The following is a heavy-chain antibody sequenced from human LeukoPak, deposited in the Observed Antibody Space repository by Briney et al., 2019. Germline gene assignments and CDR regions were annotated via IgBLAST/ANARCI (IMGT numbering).Heavy chain of an antibody. D-gene: IGHD1-26*01. CDR2: INPNSGGT. CDR1: GYTFTGYY. Sequence: ASVKVSCKASGYTFTGYYMHWVRQAPGQGLEWMGRINPNSGGTNYAQKFQGSVTMTRDTSISTAYMELSRLRSDDTAVYYCASALGATDDAFDIWGRGTMVTVSS. V-gene: IGHV1-2*06. J-gene: IGHJ3*02. CDR3: ASALGATDDAFDI.